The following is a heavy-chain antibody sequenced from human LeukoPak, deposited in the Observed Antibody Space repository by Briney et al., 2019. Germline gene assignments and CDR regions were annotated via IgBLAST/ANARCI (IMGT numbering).Heavy chain of an antibody. Sequence: GSLRLSCAASGFTFSSYAMSWIRQPPGKGLEWIGEINHSGTASYNPSLKSRVIMSADTSKNQFSLRLRSVTAADTAVYYCAGQGNRHWGFLDKWGQGILVTVSS. D-gene: IGHD7-27*01. CDR3: AGQGNRHWGFLDK. J-gene: IGHJ4*02. V-gene: IGHV4-34*08. CDR2: INHSGTA. CDR1: GFTFSSYA.